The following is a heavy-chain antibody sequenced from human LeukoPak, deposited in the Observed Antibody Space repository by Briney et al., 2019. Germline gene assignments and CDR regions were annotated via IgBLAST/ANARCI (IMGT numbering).Heavy chain of an antibody. CDR3: ARRKYDFWSGRGFNWFDP. Sequence: PSETLSLTCTVSGGSISSSSYYWGWIRQPPGKGLEWIGSIYYSGSTYYNPSLKGRVTISVDTSKNQFSLKLSSVTAADTAVYYCARRKYDFWSGRGFNWFDPWGQGILVTVSS. CDR2: IYYSGST. CDR1: GGSISSSSYY. D-gene: IGHD3/OR15-3a*01. V-gene: IGHV4-39*01. J-gene: IGHJ5*02.